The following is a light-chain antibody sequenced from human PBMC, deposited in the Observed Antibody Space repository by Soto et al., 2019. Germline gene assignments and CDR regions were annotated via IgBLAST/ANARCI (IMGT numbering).Light chain of an antibody. CDR2: AAS. CDR3: QQYETFSGT. V-gene: IGKV1-39*01. J-gene: IGKJ1*01. CDR1: QSISTY. Sequence: DIQMTHSPSFVSSSVVDRVTITCLSSQSISTYLNWYQQKPGEAPKLLIYAASALPRGVPSRFSGSGSGTKFTLTIASLQPDDFATYYCQQYETFSGTFGPGTKVDIK.